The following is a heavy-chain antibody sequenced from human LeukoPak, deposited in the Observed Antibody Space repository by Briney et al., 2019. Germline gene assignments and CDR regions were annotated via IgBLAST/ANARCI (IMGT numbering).Heavy chain of an antibody. CDR2: IIPIFGTA. CDR3: ARAEKPALLNNQFDY. CDR1: EGTFSDYG. Sequence: GASVKVSCKASEGTFSDYGINWVRQAPGQGLEWMGGIIPIFGTANYAQKFQGRVTITADESTNTAYMELSSLRSEDTAVYYCARAEKPALLNNQFDYWGQGTLVTVSS. V-gene: IGHV1-69*13. J-gene: IGHJ4*02. D-gene: IGHD1-14*01.